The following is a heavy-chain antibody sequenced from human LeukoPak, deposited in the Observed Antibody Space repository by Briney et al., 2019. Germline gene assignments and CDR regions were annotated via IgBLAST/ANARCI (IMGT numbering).Heavy chain of an antibody. CDR3: ATDRGWRTSGYYLYYFEY. CDR1: GFTFSNFW. CDR2: IKQDETEK. Sequence: GESLRLSCTASGFTFSNFWMGWVRQAPGKGLEWVANIKQDETEKFYLGSVKGRFTISRDNAKNSLYLQMSSLRAEDTAVYYCATDRGWRTSGYYLYYFEYWGQGTLVTFSS. D-gene: IGHD3-3*01. V-gene: IGHV3-7*01. J-gene: IGHJ4*02.